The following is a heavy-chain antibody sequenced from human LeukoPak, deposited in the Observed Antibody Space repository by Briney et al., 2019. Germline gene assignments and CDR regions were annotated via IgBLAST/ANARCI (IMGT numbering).Heavy chain of an antibody. CDR1: GGSISSRTYY. CDR2: IYYSGTT. CDR3: ARDFSSSSTVYYYYYMDV. V-gene: IGHV4-39*07. D-gene: IGHD6-6*01. Sequence: SETLSLTCTVSGGSISSRTYYWGWIRQPPGKGLEWIGTIYYSGTTYYNPSLKSRATISLDTSKNQFSLKLSSVTAADTAIYYCARDFSSSSTVYYYYYMDVWGKGTTVTVSS. J-gene: IGHJ6*03.